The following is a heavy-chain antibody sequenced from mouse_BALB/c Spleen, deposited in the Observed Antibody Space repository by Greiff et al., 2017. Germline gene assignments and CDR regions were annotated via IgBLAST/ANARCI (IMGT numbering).Heavy chain of an antibody. D-gene: IGHD2-9*01. CDR1: GFTFSSFG. CDR3: AGSYYGYYYAMDY. Sequence: EVKLMESGGGLVQPGGSRKLSCAASGFTFSSFGMHWVRQAPEKGLEWVAYISSGSSTIYYADTVKGRFTISRDNPKNTLFLQMTSLRSEDTAMYYCAGSYYGYYYAMDYWGQGTSVTVSS. J-gene: IGHJ4*01. CDR2: ISSGSSTI. V-gene: IGHV5-17*02.